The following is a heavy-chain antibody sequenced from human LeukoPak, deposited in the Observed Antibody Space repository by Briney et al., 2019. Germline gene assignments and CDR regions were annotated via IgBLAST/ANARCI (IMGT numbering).Heavy chain of an antibody. J-gene: IGHJ2*01. CDR3: ARRGSAYSSHDMIIVGYFDL. V-gene: IGHV4-34*01. D-gene: IGHD6-13*01. CDR1: GGSFSGYY. Sequence: ASETLSLICAVYGGSFSGYYWSWIRQPPGKGLEWIGEINHSGSTNYNPSLKSRVTISVDTSKNQFSLKLSSVTAADTAVYYCARRGSAYSSHDMIIVGYFDLWGRGTLVTVSS. CDR2: INHSGST.